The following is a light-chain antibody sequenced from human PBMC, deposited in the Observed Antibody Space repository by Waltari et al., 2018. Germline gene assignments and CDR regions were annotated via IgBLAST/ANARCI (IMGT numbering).Light chain of an antibody. CDR3: SSYTSSSTLV. CDR2: GVW. CDR1: SSDVGGYNY. V-gene: IGLV2-14*01. Sequence: QSALTQPASVSGSPGQSITISCAGTSSDVGGYNYVSWYQQHPDKAPQLVIYGVWPQPPVVSSRFSGYKSGNTASLTISGLRAEDEADYYCSSYTSSSTLVFGGGTKVTVL. J-gene: IGLJ2*01.